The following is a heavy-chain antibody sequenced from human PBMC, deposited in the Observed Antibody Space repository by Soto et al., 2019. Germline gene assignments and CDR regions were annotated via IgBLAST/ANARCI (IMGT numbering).Heavy chain of an antibody. V-gene: IGHV1-69*13. CDR1: GGTFSSYA. Sequence: GASVKVSCKASGGTFSSYAISWVRQAPGQGLEWMGGIIPIFGTANYAQKFQGRVTITADESTSTAYMELSSLRSEDTAVYYCGLDPVVVPAAIGAWGQVTLVTVPS. CDR2: IIPIFGTA. D-gene: IGHD2-2*01. CDR3: GLDPVVVPAAIGA. J-gene: IGHJ4*02.